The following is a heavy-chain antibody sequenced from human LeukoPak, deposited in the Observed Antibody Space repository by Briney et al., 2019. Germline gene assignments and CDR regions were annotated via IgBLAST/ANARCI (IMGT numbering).Heavy chain of an antibody. Sequence: GESVKISCKGSGYSFTSYWIGWVRQMPGKGLEWMGIIYPGDSDTRYSPSFQGQVTISADKSISTAYLQWSSLKASDTAMYYCAREASEDGSGSTGNDYWGQGTLVTVSS. J-gene: IGHJ4*02. V-gene: IGHV5-51*01. CDR3: AREASEDGSGSTGNDY. D-gene: IGHD3-10*01. CDR2: IYPGDSDT. CDR1: GYSFTSYW.